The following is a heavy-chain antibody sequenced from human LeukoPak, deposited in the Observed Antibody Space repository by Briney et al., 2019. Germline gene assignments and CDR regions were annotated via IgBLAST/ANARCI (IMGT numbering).Heavy chain of an antibody. Sequence: SQTLSLTCVISGDSVSSKSAVWNWIRQSPSRGLEWLGRTYYRSKWYNDYAVSVKSRITINSDTSKNQFFLQLNSVTPEDTAVYYCARGGDGYNFYNWFDPWGQGTLVIVSS. D-gene: IGHD5-24*01. J-gene: IGHJ5*02. CDR2: TYYRSKWYN. V-gene: IGHV6-1*01. CDR3: ARGGDGYNFYNWFDP. CDR1: GDSVSSKSAV.